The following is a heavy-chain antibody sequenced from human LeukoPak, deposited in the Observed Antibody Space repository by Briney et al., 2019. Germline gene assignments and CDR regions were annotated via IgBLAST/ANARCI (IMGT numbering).Heavy chain of an antibody. J-gene: IGHJ6*03. D-gene: IGHD3-16*02. CDR1: GGSFSGYY. Sequence: SETLSLTCAVYGGSFSGYYWSWIRQPPGKGLEWIGEINHSGSTNYNPSLKSRVTISVDTSKNQFSLKLSSVTAADTAVYYCARGIHDYVWGSYRGYYYYYMDVWGKGTTVTVSS. CDR3: ARGIHDYVWGSYRGYYYYYMDV. V-gene: IGHV4-34*01. CDR2: INHSGST.